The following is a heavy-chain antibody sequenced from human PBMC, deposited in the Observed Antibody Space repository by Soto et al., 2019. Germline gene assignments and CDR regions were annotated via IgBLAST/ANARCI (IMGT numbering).Heavy chain of an antibody. CDR1: GYTFTSYG. Sequence: ASVKVSCKASGYTFTSYGISWVRQAPGQGLEWMGWISAYNGNTNYAQKLKGRVTMTTDTSTSTAYMELRSLRSDDTAVYYCARHRTENYYGSGSYHYDYWGQGTLVTVSS. V-gene: IGHV1-18*01. J-gene: IGHJ4*02. CDR3: ARHRTENYYGSGSYHYDY. CDR2: ISAYNGNT. D-gene: IGHD3-10*01.